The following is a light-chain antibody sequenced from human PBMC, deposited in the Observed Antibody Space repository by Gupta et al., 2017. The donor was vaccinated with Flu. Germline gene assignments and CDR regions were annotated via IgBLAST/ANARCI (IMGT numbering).Light chain of an antibody. J-gene: IGKJ2*01. CDR1: QSVLYSSNNKNY. CDR3: QQDDSTPYT. Sequence: DIVMTQSPASLAVSLGERATINCKSSQSVLYSSNNKNYLAGYQQKPGQPPKLLIYWASTRESGVPDRFSGSGSGTDFTLTISSLQAEDVAVYYCQQDDSTPYTFGQGTKVEIK. CDR2: WAS. V-gene: IGKV4-1*01.